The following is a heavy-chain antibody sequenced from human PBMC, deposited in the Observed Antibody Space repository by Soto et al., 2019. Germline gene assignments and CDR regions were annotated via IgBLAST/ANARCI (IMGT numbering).Heavy chain of an antibody. D-gene: IGHD2-15*01. CDR3: ARVVTVVKSFHYWYFDL. CDR1: GYTFTSYA. Sequence: ASVKVSCKASGYTFTSYAMSWVRQAPGQRLEWMGWINAGNGTTNYAQKFQGRVTITADESTSTAYMELNSLRSEDTAVYYCARVVTVVKSFHYWYFDLWGRGTLVTVSS. CDR2: INAGNGTT. V-gene: IGHV1-3*01. J-gene: IGHJ2*01.